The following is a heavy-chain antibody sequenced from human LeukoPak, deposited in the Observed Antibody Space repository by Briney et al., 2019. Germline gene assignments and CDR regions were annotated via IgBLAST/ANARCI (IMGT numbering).Heavy chain of an antibody. CDR3: ARMGVVVNWFDP. D-gene: IGHD2-15*01. Sequence: SETLSLTCTVSGGSISSYYWSWIRQPPGKGLEWIGYIYHSGSTNYNPSLKSRVTISVDTSKNQFSLKLSSVTAADTAVYYCARMGVVVNWFDPWGQGTLVTVSS. CDR2: IYHSGST. CDR1: GGSISSYY. V-gene: IGHV4-59*01. J-gene: IGHJ5*02.